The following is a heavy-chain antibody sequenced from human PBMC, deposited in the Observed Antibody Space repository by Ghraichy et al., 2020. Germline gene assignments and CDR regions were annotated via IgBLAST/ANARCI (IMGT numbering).Heavy chain of an antibody. CDR2: INSDGSST. D-gene: IGHD3-3*01. V-gene: IGHV3-74*01. CDR3: ASPPSSNTIFGVVPQTSFDY. CDR1: GFTFSSYW. J-gene: IGHJ4*02. Sequence: GSLRLSCAASGFTFSSYWMHWVRQAPGKGLVWVSRINSDGSSTSYADSVKGRFTISRDNAKNTLYLQMNSLRAEDTAVYYCASPPSSNTIFGVVPQTSFDYWGQGTLVTVSS.